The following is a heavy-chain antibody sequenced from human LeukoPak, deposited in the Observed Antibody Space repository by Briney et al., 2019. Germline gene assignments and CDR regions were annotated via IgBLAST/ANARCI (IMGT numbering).Heavy chain of an antibody. J-gene: IGHJ5*02. CDR2: ISAYNGNT. Sequence: ASVKVSCKASDYTFTSYGISWVRQAPGQGLEWMGWISAYNGNTNYAQKLQGRVTMTTDTSTSTAYMELRSLRSDDTAVYYCARVKGGIAAAGSNWFDPWGQGTLVTVSS. D-gene: IGHD6-13*01. CDR3: ARVKGGIAAAGSNWFDP. V-gene: IGHV1-18*04. CDR1: DYTFTSYG.